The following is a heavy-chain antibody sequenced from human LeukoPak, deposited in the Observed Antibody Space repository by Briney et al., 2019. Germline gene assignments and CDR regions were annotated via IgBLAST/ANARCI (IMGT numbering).Heavy chain of an antibody. CDR3: ASGYLGY. V-gene: IGHV4-34*01. CDR2: INHSGST. CDR1: GGSFSGYY. Sequence: SETLSLTCAVYGGSFSGYYWSWIRQPPGKGLEWIGEINHSGSTNYNPSLKSRVTISVDTSKNQFSLKLSSVTAADTAVYYCASGYLGYWGQGTLVIVSS. J-gene: IGHJ4*02.